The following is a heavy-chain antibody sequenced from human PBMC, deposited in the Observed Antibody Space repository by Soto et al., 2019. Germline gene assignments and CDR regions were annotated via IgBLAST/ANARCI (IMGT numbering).Heavy chain of an antibody. CDR3: ARGDSSDNYYYYGMDV. J-gene: IGHJ6*02. V-gene: IGHV3-30-3*01. CDR2: ISYDGSNK. CDR1: GFTFSSYA. Sequence: GGSLRLSYAVSGFTFSSYAMHWVRQAPGKGLEWVAVISYDGSNKYYADSVKGRFTISRDNSKNTLYLQMNSLRAEDTAVYYCARGDSSDNYYYYGMDVWGQGTTVTVSS. D-gene: IGHD6-25*01.